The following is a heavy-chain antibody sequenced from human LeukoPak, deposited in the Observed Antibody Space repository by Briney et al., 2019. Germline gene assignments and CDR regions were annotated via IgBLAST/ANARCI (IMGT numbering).Heavy chain of an antibody. V-gene: IGHV4-34*01. Sequence: SETLSLTCGVYGESSSGYFWNWIRQSPEKGLEWIGEINHSGTTDFNPPLKSRASILVDTSKKQFSLRLTSVTAADTAVYYCATRSLKIAAARCFDNWGQGTPVLVSS. J-gene: IGHJ4*02. CDR1: GESSSGYF. CDR3: ATRSLKIAAARCFDN. D-gene: IGHD2-21*01. CDR2: INHSGTT.